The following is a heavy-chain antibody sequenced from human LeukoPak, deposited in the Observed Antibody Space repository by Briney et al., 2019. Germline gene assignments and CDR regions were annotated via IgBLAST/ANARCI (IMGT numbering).Heavy chain of an antibody. CDR1: GYTFTGYY. J-gene: IGHJ4*02. D-gene: IGHD1-26*01. V-gene: IGHV1-2*02. Sequence: ASVKVSCKASGYTFTGYYMHWVRQAPGQGLEWMGWINPNSGGTNYAQKFQGRVTMTRDTSISTAYLQWSSLKASDTAIYYCARQPWGSYSAGVGSDFWGQGTLVTVSS. CDR3: ARQPWGSYSAGVGSDF. CDR2: INPNSGGT.